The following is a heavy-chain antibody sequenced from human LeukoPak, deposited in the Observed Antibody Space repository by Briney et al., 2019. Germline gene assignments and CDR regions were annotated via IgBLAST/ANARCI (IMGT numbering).Heavy chain of an antibody. J-gene: IGHJ4*02. CDR3: ARVTDPGIAAAAIFDY. Sequence: GGSLRLSCAASGFMFSTYSINWVRQAPGKGLEWISFTGSSTIQYAHPATGRFTISRDNAKNSLYLQMNSLRPEDTAVYYCARVTDPGIAAAAIFDYWGQGTLVTVSS. CDR1: GFMFSTYS. CDR2: TGSSTI. D-gene: IGHD6-13*01. V-gene: IGHV3-48*04.